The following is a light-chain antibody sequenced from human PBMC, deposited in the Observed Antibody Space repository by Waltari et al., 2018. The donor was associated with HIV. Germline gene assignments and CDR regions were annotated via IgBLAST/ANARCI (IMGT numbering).Light chain of an antibody. V-gene: IGKV3-15*01. CDR3: QQYNNWPRT. CDR1: QSVSSN. Sequence: EIVMTQSLATLSVSPGERATLSCRPSQSVSSNLAWYQQKPGQAPRLLIYGASTRAPGIPARFSGSGSGTEFTLTISSLQSEDFAVYFCQQYNNWPRTFGQGTKVEIK. CDR2: GAS. J-gene: IGKJ1*01.